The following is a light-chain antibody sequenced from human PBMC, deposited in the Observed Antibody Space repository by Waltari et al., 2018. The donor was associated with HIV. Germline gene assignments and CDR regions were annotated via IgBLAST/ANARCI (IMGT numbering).Light chain of an antibody. V-gene: IGKV4-1*01. Sequence: DIVLTQSPDSLAVSLGERATINCKASQSVLYNSNSKNYLSWYQLKPGQPPKLLIYWASTRESGVPDRFSGSGSGTDFTLTISGLQAEDVAVYYCHQYYSRPRTFGQGTKVEI. CDR2: WAS. CDR3: HQYYSRPRT. J-gene: IGKJ1*01. CDR1: QSVLYNSNSKNY.